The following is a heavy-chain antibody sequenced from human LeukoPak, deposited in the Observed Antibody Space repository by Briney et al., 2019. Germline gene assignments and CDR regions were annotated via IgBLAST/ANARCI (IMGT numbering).Heavy chain of an antibody. J-gene: IGHJ4*02. CDR3: ARDNSWASAGCTNFVY. CDR1: GGTFSSYA. V-gene: IGHV1-69*04. CDR2: IIPILGIA. Sequence: SVKVSCKASGGTFSSYAISWVRQAPGQGLEWMGRIIPILGIANYAQKFQGRVTITADKSTSTAYMELSSLRSEDTAVYYCARDNSWASAGCTNFVYWGQGTLVTVSS. D-gene: IGHD6-13*01.